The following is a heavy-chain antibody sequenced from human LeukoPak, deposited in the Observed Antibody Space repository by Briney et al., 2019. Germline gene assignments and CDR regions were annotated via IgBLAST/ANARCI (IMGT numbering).Heavy chain of an antibody. CDR2: IKQDGSEE. J-gene: IGHJ4*02. Sequence: GGSLRLSCAASGFTFSSYWMSWVRQAPGKGLEWVANIKQDGSEEYYVDSVKGRFTISRDNAKNSLYLQMNSLRAEDTAVYYCAREGYSGYDKAIYFDYWGQGTLVTVSS. CDR1: GFTFSSYW. V-gene: IGHV3-7*01. CDR3: AREGYSGYDKAIYFDY. D-gene: IGHD5-12*01.